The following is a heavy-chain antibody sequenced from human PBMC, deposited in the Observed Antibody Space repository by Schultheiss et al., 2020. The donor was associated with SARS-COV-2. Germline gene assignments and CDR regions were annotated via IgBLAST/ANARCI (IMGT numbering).Heavy chain of an antibody. CDR3: ARRGGGYNVGWFDP. Sequence: SETLSLTCAVYGGSFSGYYWGWIRQSPGKGLEWIGSIYYSGSTYYNPSLKSRVMISVDTSKNQFSLKLSSVTAADTAVYYCARRGGGYNVGWFDPWGRGTLVTV. J-gene: IGHJ5*02. CDR1: GGSFSGYY. CDR2: IYYSGST. V-gene: IGHV4-39*01. D-gene: IGHD2-15*01.